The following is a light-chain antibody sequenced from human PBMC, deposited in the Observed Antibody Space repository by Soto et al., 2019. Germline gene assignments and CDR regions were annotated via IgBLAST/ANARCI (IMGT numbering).Light chain of an antibody. Sequence: QSVLTQPPSVSGAPGQRVTISCTGSSSNIGAGYEVHWYQQHPGTAPKVLIYGNSNRPSGVPDRFSGSKSGTSASLAITGLQAEDGADYYCQSYDSSLSGYVFGTGTKLTVL. J-gene: IGLJ1*01. CDR1: SSNIGAGYE. CDR3: QSYDSSLSGYV. CDR2: GNS. V-gene: IGLV1-40*01.